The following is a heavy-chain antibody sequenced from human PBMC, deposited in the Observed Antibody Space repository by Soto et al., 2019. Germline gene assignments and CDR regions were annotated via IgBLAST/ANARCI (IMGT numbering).Heavy chain of an antibody. J-gene: IGHJ6*02. V-gene: IGHV3-23*04. CDR3: AKDHDYGDFYSNGMDV. CDR2: VSGAGGST. D-gene: IGHD4-17*01. Sequence: VQLVESGGGVVQPGRSLRLSCAASGFPFSIYAMSWVRQAPGKGLEWVSSVSGAGGSTYYSDSVKGRFTISRDNSKSTLFLLMNSLRVEDTALYYCAKDHDYGDFYSNGMDVWGQGTTVTVSS. CDR1: GFPFSIYA.